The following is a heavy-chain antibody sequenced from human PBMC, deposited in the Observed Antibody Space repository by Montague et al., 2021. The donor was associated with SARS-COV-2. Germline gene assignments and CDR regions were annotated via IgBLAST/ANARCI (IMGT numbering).Heavy chain of an antibody. CDR2: IDFNGXT. J-gene: IGHJ5*02. V-gene: IGHV4-61*03. CDR1: GVSVSSNNYY. Sequence: SETLSLTRSVSGVSVSSNNYYWTWIRRPPGKGLEWIGYIDFNGXTXLXXXXEGRVTTSIDTSKNHFSLRLTSVTPADTAVYYCAREVVGVKTNWLDTWGQGTLVTVSS. CDR3: AREVVGVKTNWLDT. D-gene: IGHD3-16*01.